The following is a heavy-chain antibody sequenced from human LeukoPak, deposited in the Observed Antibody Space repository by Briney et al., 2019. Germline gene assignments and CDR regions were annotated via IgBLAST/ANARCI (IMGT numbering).Heavy chain of an antibody. J-gene: IGHJ4*02. CDR1: GYTFTGYY. Sequence: GASVKVSCEASGYTFTGYYMHWVRQAPGQGLEWMGWINPNSGGTNYAQKFQGRVTMTRDTSISTAYMELSRLRSDDTAVYYCAGDTRRDGYNFLDYWGQGTLVTVSS. D-gene: IGHD5-24*01. CDR3: AGDTRRDGYNFLDY. CDR2: INPNSGGT. V-gene: IGHV1-2*02.